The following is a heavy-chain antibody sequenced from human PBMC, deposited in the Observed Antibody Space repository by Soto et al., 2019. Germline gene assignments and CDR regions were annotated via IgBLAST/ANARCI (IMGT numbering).Heavy chain of an antibody. D-gene: IGHD2-15*01. V-gene: IGHV1-69*13. Sequence: SAKSYCKAAGGTFSSDASSWGLQDNGQGLEWMGGIIPIFGTANYAQKFQGRVTITADESTSTAYMELSSLRSEDTAVYYCASRYCSGGSCYGAYEYYGRDVWGRGTTVSVP. CDR3: ASRYCSGGSCYGAYEYYGRDV. CDR1: GGTFSSDA. J-gene: IGHJ6*02. CDR2: IIPIFGTA.